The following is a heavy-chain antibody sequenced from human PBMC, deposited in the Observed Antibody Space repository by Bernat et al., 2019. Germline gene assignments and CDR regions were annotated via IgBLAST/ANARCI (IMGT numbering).Heavy chain of an antibody. CDR3: ARGRYSGSYQFNY. Sequence: QVQLVESGGGVVQPGRSLRLSCAASGFTFSSYGMHWVRQAPGKGLEWVAVISYDGSNKYYADSVKGRFTISRDNSKNTLYLQMSSLRAEDTAMYYCARGRYSGSYQFNYWGQGTLVTVSS. CDR1: GFTFSSYG. D-gene: IGHD1-26*01. J-gene: IGHJ4*02. V-gene: IGHV3-30*03. CDR2: ISYDGSNK.